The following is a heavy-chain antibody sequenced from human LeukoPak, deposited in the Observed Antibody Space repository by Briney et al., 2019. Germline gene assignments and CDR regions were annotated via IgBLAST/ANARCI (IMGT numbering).Heavy chain of an antibody. V-gene: IGHV3-23*01. D-gene: IGHD1-26*01. J-gene: IGHJ4*02. CDR1: GFTSSSYA. CDR2: ISGSGGST. Sequence: PGGSLRLSCAASGFTSSSYAMSWVRQAPGKGLEWVSAISGSGGSTYYADSVKGRFTISRDNSKNTLYLQMNSLRAEDTAVYYCAKVMSRIVGATQTDYWGQGTLVTVSS. CDR3: AKVMSRIVGATQTDY.